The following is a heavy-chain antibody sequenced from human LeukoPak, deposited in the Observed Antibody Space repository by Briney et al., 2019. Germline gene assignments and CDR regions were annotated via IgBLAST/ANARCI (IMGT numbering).Heavy chain of an antibody. CDR3: ARDGYSSSWYENYFDY. V-gene: IGHV3-30*04. CDR1: GFTLSSYA. J-gene: IGHJ4*02. D-gene: IGHD6-13*01. CDR2: ISYDGSNK. Sequence: PGGSLRLSCAASGFTLSSYAMHWVRQAPGKGLEWVAVISYDGSNKYYADSVKGRFTISRDNSKNTLYLQMNSLRAEDTAVYYCARDGYSSSWYENYFDYWGQGTLVTVSS.